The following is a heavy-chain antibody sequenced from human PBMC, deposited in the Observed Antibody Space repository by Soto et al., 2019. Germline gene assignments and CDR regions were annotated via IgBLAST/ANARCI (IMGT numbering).Heavy chain of an antibody. CDR3: ARAPGMAEPGTPHN. CDR1: GFTFSRYW. D-gene: IGHD6-13*01. V-gene: IGHV3-7*01. Sequence: GGSLRLSCAASGFTFSRYWMSWVRQAPGKGLEWVANIKQDGSEKYYVDSVKGRFTMSRDNAKNSLYLQMNSLRAEDTAVYYCARAPGMAEPGTPHNWGQGTLVTVSS. J-gene: IGHJ4*02. CDR2: IKQDGSEK.